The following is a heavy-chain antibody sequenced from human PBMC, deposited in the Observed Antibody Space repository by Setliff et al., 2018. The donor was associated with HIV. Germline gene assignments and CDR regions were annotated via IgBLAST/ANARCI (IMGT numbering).Heavy chain of an antibody. CDR2: IKQDGSEK. CDR3: ARGARGYSYG. V-gene: IGHV3-7*01. D-gene: IGHD5-18*01. J-gene: IGHJ4*02. CDR1: GFTFSSYW. Sequence: GGSLRLSCAGSGFTFSSYWMSWVRQAPGKGLEWVANIKQDGSEKYYVESVKGRFTISRENANNSLYLQMNSPRAEDTAVYYCARGARGYSYGWGQGTLVTVSS.